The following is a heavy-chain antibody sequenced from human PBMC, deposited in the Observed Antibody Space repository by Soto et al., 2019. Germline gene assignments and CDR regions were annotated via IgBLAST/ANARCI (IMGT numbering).Heavy chain of an antibody. J-gene: IGHJ6*02. CDR1: GFTFSSYD. V-gene: IGHV3-13*01. CDR3: ARVAGGATAGLVPYYYYGMDV. Sequence: LRLSCAASGFTFSSYDMHWVRQATGKGLEWVSAIGTAGDTYYPGSVKGRFTISRENAKNSLYLQMNSLRAEDTAVYYCARVAGGATAGLVPYYYYGMDVWGQGTKVTVSS. CDR2: IGTAGDT. D-gene: IGHD1-26*01.